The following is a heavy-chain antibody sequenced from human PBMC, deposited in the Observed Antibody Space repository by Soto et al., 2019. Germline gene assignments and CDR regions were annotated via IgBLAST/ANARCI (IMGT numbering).Heavy chain of an antibody. V-gene: IGHV4-34*01. Sequence: QVQLQQWGAGLLKPSETLSLTCAVYGGSFSGYYWTWIRQPPGTGLEWIGEINHSGSTNYNPSLKSRVTISVDTSKNPFSLKLTSVTAADTAVYYCARDKITGLFDYWGQGTLVTGSS. D-gene: IGHD2-8*02. CDR1: GGSFSGYY. J-gene: IGHJ4*02. CDR3: ARDKITGLFDY. CDR2: INHSGST.